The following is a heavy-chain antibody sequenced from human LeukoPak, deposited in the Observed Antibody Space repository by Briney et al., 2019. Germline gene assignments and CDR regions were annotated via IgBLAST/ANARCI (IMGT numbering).Heavy chain of an antibody. CDR1: GFTFSSYG. CDR2: LSYDGNYK. V-gene: IGHV3-30*03. D-gene: IGHD2-8*01. J-gene: IGHJ4*02. CDR3: ARYAEYAVSTPCY. Sequence: GGSLRLSCAASGFTFSSYGMHWVRQAPGKGLERVAVLSYDGNYKYYADSVKGRFAISRDNSENTLYLQMNSLRAEDTAVYYCARYAEYAVSTPCYWGQGTLVTVSA.